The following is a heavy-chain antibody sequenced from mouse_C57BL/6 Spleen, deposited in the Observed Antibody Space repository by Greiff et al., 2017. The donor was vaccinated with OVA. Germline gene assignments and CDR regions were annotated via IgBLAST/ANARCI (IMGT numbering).Heavy chain of an antibody. J-gene: IGHJ2*01. CDR3: ARARQLRLRSDLDY. CDR2: IDPEDGET. Sequence: EVKLMESGAELVKPGASVKLSCTASGFNITDYYMHWVKQRPEQGLEWIGRIDPEDGETKSAPKFQGKATITADTSSNTAYLQLSSLTSEDTAVYYCARARQLRLRSDLDYWGQGTTLTVSS. D-gene: IGHD3-2*02. CDR1: GFNITDYY. V-gene: IGHV14-2*01.